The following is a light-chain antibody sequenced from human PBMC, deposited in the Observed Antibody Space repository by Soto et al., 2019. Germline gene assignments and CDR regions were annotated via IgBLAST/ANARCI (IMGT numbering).Light chain of an antibody. CDR3: QQYGYLVT. CDR2: DAS. J-gene: IGKJ4*01. Sequence: VTRQSPATLSVPPGQGATLSCRASQGIGDTLAWYQHKPGQTPSLLIYDASTRSTGIPDRFSGSGSGTDFTLTISRLEPEDFAMYYCQQYGYLVTFGGGTKVDIK. V-gene: IGKV3D-15*01. CDR1: QGIGDT.